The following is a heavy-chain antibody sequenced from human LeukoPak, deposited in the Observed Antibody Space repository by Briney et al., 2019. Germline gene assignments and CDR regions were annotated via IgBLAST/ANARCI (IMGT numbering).Heavy chain of an antibody. CDR3: ARDAPEAMVRGRGYYYYGMDV. CDR2: ISAYNGNT. J-gene: IGHJ6*02. D-gene: IGHD3-10*01. Sequence: GASVKVSCKASGYTFTVYYMHWLRQAPGQGLEWMGWISAYNGNTNYAQKLQGRVTMTTDTSTSTAYMELRSLRYDDTAVYYFARDAPEAMVRGRGYYYYGMDVWGQGTTVTVSS. CDR1: GYTFTVYY. V-gene: IGHV1-18*04.